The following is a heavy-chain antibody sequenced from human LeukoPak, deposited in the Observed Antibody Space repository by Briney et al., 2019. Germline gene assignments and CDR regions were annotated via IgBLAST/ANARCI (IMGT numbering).Heavy chain of an antibody. Sequence: GASVKVSCKAPGYTFTSYDINWVRQATGQGLEWMGWMNPNSGNTGYAQKFQGRVTMTRNTSISTAYMELSSLRSEDTAVYYCARGTAAAGNYYYYCMDVWGKGTTVTVSS. J-gene: IGHJ6*03. V-gene: IGHV1-8*01. CDR2: MNPNSGNT. CDR3: ARGTAAAGNYYYYCMDV. D-gene: IGHD6-13*01. CDR1: GYTFTSYD.